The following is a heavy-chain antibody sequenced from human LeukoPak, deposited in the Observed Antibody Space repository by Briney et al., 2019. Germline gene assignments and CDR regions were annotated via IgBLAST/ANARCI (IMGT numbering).Heavy chain of an antibody. J-gene: IGHJ6*03. CDR3: ARIHGVYYYMDV. D-gene: IGHD2-8*01. Sequence: PGESLRLSCAASGFTFSDHYMDWVRQAPGKGLEWVGRTRNKANSYTTEYAASVKGRFTISRDDSRNSLYLQMNSLKTEDTAVYYCARIHGVYYYMDVWGKGTTVTVSS. CDR1: GFTFSDHY. V-gene: IGHV3-72*01. CDR2: TRNKANSYTT.